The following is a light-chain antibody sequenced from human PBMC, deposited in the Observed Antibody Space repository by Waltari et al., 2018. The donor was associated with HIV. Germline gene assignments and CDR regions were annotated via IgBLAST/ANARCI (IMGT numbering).Light chain of an antibody. J-gene: IGLJ2*01. CDR1: STDSVFYNY. Sequence: QSALPQPASVSGSPRQSITISSTGTSTDSVFYNYVSWYQQVPGIVPKVIIYEVTSRPSGVSNRFSGSKSGSTASLTISDLQVEDEADYYCTSYTATDTLIFGGGTK. CDR3: TSYTATDTLI. CDR2: EVT. V-gene: IGLV2-14*01.